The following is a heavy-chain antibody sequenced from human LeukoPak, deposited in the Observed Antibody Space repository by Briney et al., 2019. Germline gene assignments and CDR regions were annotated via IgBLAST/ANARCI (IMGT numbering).Heavy chain of an antibody. CDR1: GFTFSSYS. D-gene: IGHD3-3*01. Sequence: GGSLRLSCAASGFTFSSYSMNWVRQAPGKGLEWVSYISSSSSTIYYADSVKGRFTISRDNAKNSLYLQMNSLRDEDTAVYYCAGGSNYDFWSGSTNFDYWGQGTLVTVSS. CDR2: ISSSSSTI. V-gene: IGHV3-48*02. CDR3: AGGSNYDFWSGSTNFDY. J-gene: IGHJ4*02.